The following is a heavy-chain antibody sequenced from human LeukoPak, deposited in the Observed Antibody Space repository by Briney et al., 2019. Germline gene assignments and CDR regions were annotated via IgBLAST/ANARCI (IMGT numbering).Heavy chain of an antibody. CDR3: ARWYSSGWIDH. D-gene: IGHD6-19*01. V-gene: IGHV4-59*01. CDR2: IFYSGTT. J-gene: IGHJ5*02. Sequence: SETLSLTCTVSGASISGYYWSWIPQPPRKGLEWIAYIFYSGTTSYNPSLRSRVTISVDTSKTQFSLNLTSMTAADTAVYYCARWYSSGWIDHWGQGTLVTVSS. CDR1: GASISGYY.